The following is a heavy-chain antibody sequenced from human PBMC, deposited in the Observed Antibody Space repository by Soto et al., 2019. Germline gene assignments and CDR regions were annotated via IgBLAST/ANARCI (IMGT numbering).Heavy chain of an antibody. V-gene: IGHV3-11*01. CDR2: ISSSGTTI. CDR3: ARGSYDYVWGSDPAHFDY. J-gene: IGHJ4*02. Sequence: QVQLVESGGGLVKPGGSLRLSCVASGFTFSDYYMSWIRQAPGKGLEWVSYISSSGTTIYYADSVKGRFTISRDNATNSLYLQMNTLRAEDTAVYYCARGSYDYVWGSDPAHFDYWGQGTLVTVSS. D-gene: IGHD3-16*02. CDR1: GFTFSDYY.